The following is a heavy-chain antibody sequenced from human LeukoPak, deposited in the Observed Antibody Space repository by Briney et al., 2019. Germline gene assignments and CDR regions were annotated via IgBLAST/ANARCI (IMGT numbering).Heavy chain of an antibody. V-gene: IGHV3-21*06. CDR3: ARVNGYNWNFDY. D-gene: IGHD5-24*01. J-gene: IGHJ4*02. CDR1: GFGISTYS. Sequence: GGSLRLSCSAAGFGISTYSMNWVRQAPGKGLEWVSSISSSGKYVYYGDSVKGRFTLSRDDAKNELYLQMNSLRAEDTAVYYCARVNGYNWNFDYWGQGTLVTVSS. CDR2: ISSSGKYV.